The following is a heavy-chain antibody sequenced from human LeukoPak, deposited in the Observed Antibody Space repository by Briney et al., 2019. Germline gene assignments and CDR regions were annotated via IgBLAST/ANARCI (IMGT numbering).Heavy chain of an antibody. D-gene: IGHD3-22*01. CDR1: GGTFSSYA. CDR2: IIPIFGTS. CDR3: ARGNYYYDSSGYYYGQFDY. V-gene: IGHV1-69*13. Sequence: SVKVSCKASGGTFSSYAISWVRQAPGQGLEWMGGIIPIFGTSNYAQKFQGRVTITADESTRTAYMELSSLRSEDTAVYYCARGNYYYDSSGYYYGQFDYWGQGTLVTVSS. J-gene: IGHJ4*02.